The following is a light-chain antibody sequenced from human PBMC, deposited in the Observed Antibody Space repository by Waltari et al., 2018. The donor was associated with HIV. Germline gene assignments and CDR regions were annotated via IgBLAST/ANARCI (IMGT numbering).Light chain of an antibody. V-gene: IGLV2-11*01. J-gene: IGLJ2*01. CDR1: SSDLGGYDY. CDR3: CSYAGSYTEI. Sequence: QSALTQPASVAGSPGQSITLSCTGTSSDLGGYDYVSWYQQHPGKAPKLMILDVNKRPSGVPARFSGSKSGHTASLTISGLQADDEADYYCCSYAGSYTEIFGGGTKLTVL. CDR2: DVN.